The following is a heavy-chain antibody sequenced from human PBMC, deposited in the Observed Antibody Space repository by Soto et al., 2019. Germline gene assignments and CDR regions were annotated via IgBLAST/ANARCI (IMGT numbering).Heavy chain of an antibody. V-gene: IGHV3-64*01. D-gene: IGHD3-9*01. Sequence: GGSLRLSCAASGFTFSSYWMHWVRQVPGKGLEYVSAISSNGSSTYYANSVKGRFTISRDNSKNTLYLQMGSLRAEDMAVYYCARRGTAYYDILTGPLDYWGQGTLVTVSS. J-gene: IGHJ4*02. CDR1: GFTFSSYW. CDR2: ISSNGSST. CDR3: ARRGTAYYDILTGPLDY.